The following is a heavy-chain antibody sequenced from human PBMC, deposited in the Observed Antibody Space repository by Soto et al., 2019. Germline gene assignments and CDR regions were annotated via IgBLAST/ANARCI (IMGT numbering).Heavy chain of an antibody. CDR3: ARGGLTGTTPYGMDV. D-gene: IGHD1-7*01. CDR1: GFTFSSYW. J-gene: IGHJ6*02. CDR2: INSDGSST. Sequence: XGSLGLSCAASGFTFSSYWMHWVRQAPGKGLVWVSRINSDGSSTSYADSVKGRFTISRDNAKNTLYLQMNSLRAEDTAVYYCARGGLTGTTPYGMDVWGQGTTVTVSS. V-gene: IGHV3-74*01.